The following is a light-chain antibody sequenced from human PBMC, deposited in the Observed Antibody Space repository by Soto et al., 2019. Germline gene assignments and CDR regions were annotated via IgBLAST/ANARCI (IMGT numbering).Light chain of an antibody. CDR2: GAS. J-gene: IGKJ1*01. CDR1: QSVSSN. V-gene: IGKV3-15*01. Sequence: EIVMTQSPATLSVSPGERATLSCRASQSVSSNLAWYQQKPGQAPRLLIYGASTRATGIPARFSGSGSGTKFTLTISSLQSEDFAVYYCQQYKNWPRTFGQGTKVEIK. CDR3: QQYKNWPRT.